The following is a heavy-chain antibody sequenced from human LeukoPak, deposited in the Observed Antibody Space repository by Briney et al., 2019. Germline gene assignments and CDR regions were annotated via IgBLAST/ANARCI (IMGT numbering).Heavy chain of an antibody. D-gene: IGHD3-3*01. CDR2: ISSSSSTI. V-gene: IGHV3-48*04. J-gene: IGHJ4*02. Sequence: GGSLRLSCAASGFTFSSYSMNWVRQAPGKGLEWVSYISSSSSTIYYADSVKGRFTISRDNAKNSLYLQMNSLRAEDTAVYYCARIIHFGYVEERGFDYWGQGTLVTVSS. CDR1: GFTFSSYS. CDR3: ARIIHFGYVEERGFDY.